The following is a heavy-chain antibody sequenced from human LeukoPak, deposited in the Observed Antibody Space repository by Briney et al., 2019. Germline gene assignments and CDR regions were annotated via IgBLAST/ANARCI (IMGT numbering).Heavy chain of an antibody. CDR1: GFTFSSYS. Sequence: GGSLRLSCAASGFTFSSYSMNWVRQAPGKGLGWVSSISSSSSYIYYADSVKGRFTISRDNAKNSLYLQMNSLRAEDTAVYYCAKDKRYGLAAVHFQHWGQGTLVTVSS. CDR3: AKDKRYGLAAVHFQH. CDR2: ISSSSSYI. V-gene: IGHV3-21*04. D-gene: IGHD6-13*01. J-gene: IGHJ1*01.